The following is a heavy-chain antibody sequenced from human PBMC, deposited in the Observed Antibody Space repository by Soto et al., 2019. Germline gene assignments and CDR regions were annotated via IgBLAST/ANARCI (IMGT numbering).Heavy chain of an antibody. D-gene: IGHD3-22*01. J-gene: IGHJ6*02. Sequence: SETLSLTCAVSGGSISSGGYSWSWIRQPPGKGLEWIGYIYHSGSTYYNPSLKSRVTISVDRSKNQFSLKLSSVTAADTAVYYCARXLGGDSSGYSLYYGMDVWGQGTTVTVSS. CDR2: IYHSGST. V-gene: IGHV4-30-2*01. CDR3: ARXLGGDSSGYSLYYGMDV. CDR1: GGSISSGGYS.